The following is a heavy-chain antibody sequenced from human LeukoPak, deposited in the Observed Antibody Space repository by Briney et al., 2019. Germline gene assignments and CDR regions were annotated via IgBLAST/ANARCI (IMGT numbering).Heavy chain of an antibody. V-gene: IGHV3-21*01. CDR2: ISSSSSYI. D-gene: IGHD5-18*01. CDR3: ARDLSGAGYSYGKKTYYYYYYMDV. Sequence: PGGSLRLSCAASGFTFSSYSMNWVRQAPGKGLEWVSSISSSSSYIHYADSVKGRFTISRDNAKNSLYLQMNSLRAEDTAVYYCARDLSGAGYSYGKKTYYYYYYMDVWGKGTTVTVSS. J-gene: IGHJ6*03. CDR1: GFTFSSYS.